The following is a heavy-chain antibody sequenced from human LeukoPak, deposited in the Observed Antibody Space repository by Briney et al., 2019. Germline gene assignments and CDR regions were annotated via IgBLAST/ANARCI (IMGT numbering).Heavy chain of an antibody. Sequence: SVKVSCKASGGTFSSYAISWVRQAPGQGLEWMGGIIPIFGTANYAQKFQGRVTITADESTSTAYMELSSLRSEDTAVYYCARGYYYGSSAQGYYYYMDVWGKGTTVTISS. D-gene: IGHD3-22*01. V-gene: IGHV1-69*13. CDR1: GGTFSSYA. J-gene: IGHJ6*03. CDR3: ARGYYYGSSAQGYYYYMDV. CDR2: IIPIFGTA.